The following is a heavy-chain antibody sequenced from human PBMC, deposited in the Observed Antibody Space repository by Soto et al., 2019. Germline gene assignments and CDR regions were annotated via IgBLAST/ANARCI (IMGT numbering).Heavy chain of an antibody. CDR3: ARVWSR. Sequence: NPSETLSLTCTVSGGSISSYYWSWIRQPPGKGLEWIGYIYYSGSTNYNPSLKSRVTISVDTSKNQFSLKLSSVTAADTAVYYCARVWSRWGQGTLVTVSS. V-gene: IGHV4-59*01. J-gene: IGHJ4*02. D-gene: IGHD3-16*01. CDR1: GGSISSYY. CDR2: IYYSGST.